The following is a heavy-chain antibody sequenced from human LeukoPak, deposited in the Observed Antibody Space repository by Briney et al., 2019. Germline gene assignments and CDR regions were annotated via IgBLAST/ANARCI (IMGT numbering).Heavy chain of an antibody. J-gene: IGHJ4*02. CDR1: GGSISSGGYY. D-gene: IGHD6-19*01. Sequence: SQTLSLTCTVSGGSISSGGYYWSWIRQHPGKGLEWIGYIYYSGSTYYNPSLKSRVTTSVDTSKSQFSLKLSSVTAANTAVYYCAIAVAGTIDYWGQGTLVTVSS. V-gene: IGHV4-30-4*08. CDR3: AIAVAGTIDY. CDR2: IYYSGST.